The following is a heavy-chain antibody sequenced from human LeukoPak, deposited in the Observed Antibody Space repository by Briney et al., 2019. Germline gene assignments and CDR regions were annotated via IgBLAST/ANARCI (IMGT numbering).Heavy chain of an antibody. CDR1: GGSISSGDYY. J-gene: IGHJ3*02. V-gene: IGHV4-39*01. D-gene: IGHD1-26*01. CDR2: IYYSGST. Sequence: PSQTLSLTCTVSGGSISSGDYYWSWIRQPPGKGLEWIGSIYYSGSTYYNPSLKSRVTISVDTSKNQFSLKLSSVTAADTAVYYCGVGIVGAIDDAFDIWGQGTMVTVSS. CDR3: GVGIVGAIDDAFDI.